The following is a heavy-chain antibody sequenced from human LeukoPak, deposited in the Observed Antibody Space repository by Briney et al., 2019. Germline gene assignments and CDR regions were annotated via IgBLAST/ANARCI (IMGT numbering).Heavy chain of an antibody. Sequence: GASVTVSFKASGYTFTHHYMHWVGQAPGQGREWVGWIDAKSGGTKYAQRVQGRVTMTRDTSINTGYMELSSLTSDDTAVYYCARWRGYSSGWSGPFDDWGQGTLITVSS. D-gene: IGHD6-13*01. V-gene: IGHV1-2*02. CDR3: ARWRGYSSGWSGPFDD. CDR1: GYTFTHHY. CDR2: IDAKSGGT. J-gene: IGHJ4*02.